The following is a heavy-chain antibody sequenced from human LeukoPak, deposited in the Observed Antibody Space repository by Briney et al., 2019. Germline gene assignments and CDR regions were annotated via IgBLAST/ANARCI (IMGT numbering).Heavy chain of an antibody. CDR1: GYTFTSYD. J-gene: IGHJ3*02. CDR3: ARSSYYYGADALDI. Sequence: ASVKVSCKASGYTFTSYDINWVRQATGQGLEWMGWMNPNSGNTGYAQKFQGRVTMTRNTSISTAYMELSSLRSEDTAVYYCARSSYYYGADALDIWGQGTTVTASS. CDR2: MNPNSGNT. D-gene: IGHD3-10*01. V-gene: IGHV1-8*01.